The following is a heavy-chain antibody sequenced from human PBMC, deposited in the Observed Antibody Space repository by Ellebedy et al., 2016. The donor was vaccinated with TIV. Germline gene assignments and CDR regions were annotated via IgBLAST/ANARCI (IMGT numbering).Heavy chain of an antibody. CDR2: ISGSGDST. CDR1: GDSISSSN. Sequence: PSETLSLTCAVSGDSISSSNWWNWVRQAPGEGLEWVSAISGSGDSTYYADSEKGRFTISRDNSKNTLYLQMNSLRAEDTAVYYGAKASSRGGGWDCWGQGILVTVSS. V-gene: IGHV3-23*01. J-gene: IGHJ4*02. D-gene: IGHD2-15*01. CDR3: AKASSRGGGWDC.